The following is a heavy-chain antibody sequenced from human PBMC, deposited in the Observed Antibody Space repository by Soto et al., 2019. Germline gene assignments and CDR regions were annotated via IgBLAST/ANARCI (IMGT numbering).Heavy chain of an antibody. CDR3: AVASYSWGRCEEYFQH. J-gene: IGHJ1*01. V-gene: IGHV1-18*01. CDR2: ISAYNGNT. Sequence: ASVKVSCKASGDTFTSYGISWVRQAPGQGLEWMGWISAYNGNTNYAQKLQGRVTMTTDTSTSTAYMELRSLRSDDTAVYYCAVASYSWGRCEEYFQHWGQGTLVTVSS. D-gene: IGHD3-16*01. CDR1: GDTFTSYG.